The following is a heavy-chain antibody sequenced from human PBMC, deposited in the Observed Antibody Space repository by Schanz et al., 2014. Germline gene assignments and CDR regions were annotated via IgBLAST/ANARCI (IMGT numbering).Heavy chain of an antibody. Sequence: EQLVESGGGVVQPGRSLRLSCAASGFTFSSSWMHWVRQAPGKGLVWVSRTSHDGSFTTFADSVKGRFTISRDNARNTLYLQMNSLRAEDTAVYYCTRDTDYHFDYWGQGTLVTVSS. CDR1: GFTFSSSW. D-gene: IGHD4-17*01. V-gene: IGHV3-74*01. J-gene: IGHJ4*02. CDR2: TSHDGSFT. CDR3: TRDTDYHFDY.